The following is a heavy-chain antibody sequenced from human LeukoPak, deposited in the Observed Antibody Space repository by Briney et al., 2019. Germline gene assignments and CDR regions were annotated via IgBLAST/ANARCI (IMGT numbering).Heavy chain of an antibody. CDR2: ISGSGGST. CDR1: GFTFSSYA. V-gene: IGHV3-23*01. J-gene: IGHJ4*02. CDR3: ARDGGSAYYWYFDY. D-gene: IGHD3-3*01. Sequence: GGSPRLSCAASGFTFSSYAMNWVRQAPGKGLELVSTISGSGGSTYYADSVKGRFTISRDNSKNTLYLQMNSLRAEDAAVYYCARDGGSAYYWYFDYWGQGTLVTVSS.